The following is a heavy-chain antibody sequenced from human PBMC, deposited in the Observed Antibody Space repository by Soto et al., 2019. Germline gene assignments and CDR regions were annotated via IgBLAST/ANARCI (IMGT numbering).Heavy chain of an antibody. CDR1: GYSFTSYW. D-gene: IGHD1-1*01. J-gene: IGHJ4*02. Sequence: GESLKISCKGSGYSFTSYWIGWVRQMPGKGLEWMGIIYPGDSDTRYSPSFQGQVTISADKSISTAYLQWSSLKASDTAMYYCARPRSTEVLELEPDGGYFDYWGQGTLVTVSS. V-gene: IGHV5-51*01. CDR2: IYPGDSDT. CDR3: ARPRSTEVLELEPDGGYFDY.